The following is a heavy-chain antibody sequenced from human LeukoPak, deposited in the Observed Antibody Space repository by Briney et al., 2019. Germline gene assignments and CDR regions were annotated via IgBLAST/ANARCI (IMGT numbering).Heavy chain of an antibody. CDR2: ISSSSSYI. V-gene: IGHV3-21*01. J-gene: IGHJ3*02. D-gene: IGHD2-2*01. Sequence: GGSLRLSCAASGFTFSSYSMNWVRQAPGKGLEWVSSISSSSSYIYYADSVKGRFTISRDNAKNSLYLQMNSLRAEDTAVYYCARFDVAEIVVVPAAILAADAFDIWGQGTMVTVSS. CDR1: GFTFSSYS. CDR3: ARFDVAEIVVVPAAILAADAFDI.